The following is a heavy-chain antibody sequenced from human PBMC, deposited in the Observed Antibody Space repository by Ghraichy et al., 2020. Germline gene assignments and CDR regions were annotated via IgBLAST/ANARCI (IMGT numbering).Heavy chain of an antibody. CDR1: GFTVSSNY. V-gene: IGHV3-53*01. Sequence: LSLTCAASGFTVSSNYMSWVRQAPGKGLEWVSVIYSGGSTYYADSVKGRFTISRDNSKNTLYLQMNSLRAEDTAVYYCARDPLAYCGGDCYSWGQGTLVTVSS. D-gene: IGHD2-21*02. CDR3: ARDPLAYCGGDCYS. J-gene: IGHJ4*02. CDR2: IYSGGST.